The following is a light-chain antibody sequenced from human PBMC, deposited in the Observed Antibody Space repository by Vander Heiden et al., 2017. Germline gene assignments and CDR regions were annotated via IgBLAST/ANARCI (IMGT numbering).Light chain of an antibody. V-gene: IGKV1-5*03. CDR3: QQYNL. J-gene: IGKJ3*01. Sequence: DIQMTQSPPTLSATEGARVTITCRASHSISSWLAWYQQNPGKAPKLLIYKASSLESGVPSRFSGSGSGTEFTLTISSLQPDDFATYCCQQYNLFGPGTKVDIK. CDR2: KAS. CDR1: HSISSW.